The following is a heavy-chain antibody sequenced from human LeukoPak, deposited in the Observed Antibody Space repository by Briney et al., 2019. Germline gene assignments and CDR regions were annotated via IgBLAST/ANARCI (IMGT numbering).Heavy chain of an antibody. Sequence: GRSLRLSCTTSGFSFGDYAMSWVRQAPGKGLEWVGFIRSKAYGATTDYAASVKGRFSISRDDSTSIAYLQLNSLKTEDTAIYYCSRDTSGSYGYYDYWGQGTLVTVSS. CDR1: GFSFGDYA. V-gene: IGHV3-49*04. CDR3: SRDTSGSYGYYDY. D-gene: IGHD5-18*01. J-gene: IGHJ4*02. CDR2: IRSKAYGATT.